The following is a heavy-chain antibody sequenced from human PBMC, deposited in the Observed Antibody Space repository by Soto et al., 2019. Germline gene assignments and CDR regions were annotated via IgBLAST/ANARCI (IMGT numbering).Heavy chain of an antibody. Sequence: GESLKISCKGSGYSFTSYWIGWVRQMPGKGLEWMGIIYPGDSDTRYSPSFQGQVTISADKSISTAYLQWSSLKASDTAIYYCARTAAAGKYYYGVDVGGQGTTVTAP. V-gene: IGHV5-51*01. J-gene: IGHJ6*02. D-gene: IGHD6-13*01. CDR3: ARTAAAGKYYYGVDV. CDR2: IYPGDSDT. CDR1: GYSFTSYW.